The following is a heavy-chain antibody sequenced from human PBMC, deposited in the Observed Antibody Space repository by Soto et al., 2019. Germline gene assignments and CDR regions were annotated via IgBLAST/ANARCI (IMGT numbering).Heavy chain of an antibody. CDR2: INHSGST. J-gene: IGHJ4*02. D-gene: IGHD6-25*01. CDR1: GGSFSGYY. V-gene: IGHV4-34*01. CDR3: ARGPPMGGGKPFDY. Sequence: QVQLQQWGAGLLKPSETLSLTCAVYGGSFSGYYWSWIRQPPGKGLEWIGEINHSGSTNYNPSLKSRVTISVDTTKNQVSLRLSSVTAADTAVYYCARGPPMGGGKPFDYWGQGTLVTVSS.